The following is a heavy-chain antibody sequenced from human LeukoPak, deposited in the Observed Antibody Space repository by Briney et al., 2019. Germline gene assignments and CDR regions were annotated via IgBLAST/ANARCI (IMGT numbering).Heavy chain of an antibody. J-gene: IGHJ4*02. V-gene: IGHV4-4*02. CDR1: GGSISSSNW. D-gene: IGHD6-19*01. CDR3: ARMVGWGSYHGTFDY. CDR2: IYHSGNT. Sequence: PSETLSLTCAVSGGSISSSNWRSWVRQPPGKGLEWIGEIYHSGNTNYNPSLKSRVTISVDKSKNQFSLNLSSVTAADTAVYYCARMVGWGSYHGTFDYWGQGTLVTVSS.